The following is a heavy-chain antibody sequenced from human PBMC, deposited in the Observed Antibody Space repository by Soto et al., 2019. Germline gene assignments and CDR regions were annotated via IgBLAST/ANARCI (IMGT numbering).Heavy chain of an antibody. J-gene: IGHJ4*02. CDR1: GYTFTGHY. Sequence: ASVKVSCKASGYTFTGHYIHWVRQAPEQGPEWMGEIGPESGATRYAQRFQGRVAMTRDMSITTVYMELNNLSPDDTAVYYCGRGRSGQIVVFYWGQGTPVTVSS. CDR2: IGPESGAT. V-gene: IGHV1-2*02. D-gene: IGHD1-26*01. CDR3: GRGRSGQIVVFY.